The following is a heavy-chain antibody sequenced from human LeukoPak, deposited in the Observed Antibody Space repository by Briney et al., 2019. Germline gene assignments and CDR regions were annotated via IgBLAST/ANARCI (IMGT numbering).Heavy chain of an antibody. J-gene: IGHJ4*02. CDR3: ARDLISGYDPDYFDY. D-gene: IGHD5-12*01. CDR1: GFSFSTDG. Sequence: GGSLRLSCSASGFSFSTDGMSWVRQAPGKGLEWVSYISSSGSTIYYADSVKGRFTISRDNAKNSLYLQMNSLRAEDTAVYYCARDLISGYDPDYFDYWGQGTLVTVSS. CDR2: ISSSGSTI. V-gene: IGHV3-48*04.